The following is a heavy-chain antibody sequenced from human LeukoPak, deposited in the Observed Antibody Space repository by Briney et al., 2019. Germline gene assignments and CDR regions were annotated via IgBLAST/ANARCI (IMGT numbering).Heavy chain of an antibody. J-gene: IGHJ4*02. D-gene: IGHD2-15*01. CDR2: MSGPGATT. CDR1: GFTFNNYA. V-gene: IGHV3-23*01. Sequence: GGSLRLSCAAPGFTFNNYAMNWVRQAPGKGLEWVSGMSGPGATTSYADSVRGRFAISRDNSENTLYLQMNNLRAEDTALYYCAKSVSLIVVAGGYLDYWGQGTLVTVSS. CDR3: AKSVSLIVVAGGYLDY.